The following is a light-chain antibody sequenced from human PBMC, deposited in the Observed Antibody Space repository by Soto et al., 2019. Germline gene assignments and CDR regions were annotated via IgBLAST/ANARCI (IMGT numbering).Light chain of an antibody. CDR1: QSVSSY. Sequence: EIVLTQSPATLSLSPGERATLSCRASQSVSSYLAWYQQKPGQAPRLLIYDASNRATGIPARFSGSGSGTDFTLTISILEPEDFAVYYCQQRSNWLTWTFGQGTKVEIK. CDR3: QQRSNWLTWT. V-gene: IGKV3-11*01. CDR2: DAS. J-gene: IGKJ1*01.